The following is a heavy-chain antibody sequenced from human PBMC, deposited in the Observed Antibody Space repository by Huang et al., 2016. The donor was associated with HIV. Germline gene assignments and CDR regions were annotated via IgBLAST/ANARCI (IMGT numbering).Heavy chain of an antibody. V-gene: IGHV3-30*18. CDR1: GFSFSNFA. CDR3: AKESRWFSDLDH. D-gene: IGHD2-15*01. J-gene: IGHJ4*02. Sequence: QVHLVESGGGVVQPGRSLRLSCATSGFSFSNFAMHWVRQAPGKGLGWVAVISYDGRNDCYSDSVKGRFTISRDNFKDTLTLQMNSLRIDDTAMYFCAKESRWFSDLDHWGQGTLVTVSS. CDR2: ISYDGRND.